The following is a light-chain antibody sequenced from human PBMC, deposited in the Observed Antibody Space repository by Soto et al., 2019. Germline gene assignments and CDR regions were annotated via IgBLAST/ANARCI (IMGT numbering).Light chain of an antibody. V-gene: IGKV4-1*01. J-gene: IGKJ2*01. CDR1: QSVLYSSNNKNH. CDR3: QQYLFTSFYT. Sequence: DIVMTQSPDSLAVSLGERATINCKASQSVLYSSNNKNHLAWYQQKPGQPPKLLIYWASTRESGVPDRFSGSGYGTDFTLTISSLQAEDVAVYYCQQYLFTSFYTFGQGTKLEIK. CDR2: WAS.